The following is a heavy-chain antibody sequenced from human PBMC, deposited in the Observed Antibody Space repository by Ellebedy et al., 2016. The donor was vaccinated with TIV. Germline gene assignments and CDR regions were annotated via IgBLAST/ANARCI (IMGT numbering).Heavy chain of an antibody. Sequence: ASVKVSCKASGYTFTSYYMHWVRQAPGQGLEWMGMINPSGGSTNYAQKFQGRVTMTGDTSTSTVYMELSSLRSEDTAVYYCAREPDYDFWSGHLDYWGQGTLVTVSS. J-gene: IGHJ4*02. CDR1: GYTFTSYY. CDR3: AREPDYDFWSGHLDY. D-gene: IGHD3-3*01. V-gene: IGHV1-46*01. CDR2: INPSGGST.